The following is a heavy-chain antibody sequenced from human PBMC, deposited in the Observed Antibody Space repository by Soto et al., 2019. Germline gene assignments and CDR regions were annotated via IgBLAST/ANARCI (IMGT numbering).Heavy chain of an antibody. CDR1: GASITTYY. D-gene: IGHD6-19*01. J-gene: IGHJ4*02. V-gene: IGHV4-59*13. Sequence: QLRESGPGLVKPSETLSLTCDVSGASITTYYWSWIRQAPGKGLEWIGNVYHTGSTDYNSSLRSRVTISVDTAKNQFSLNMNSVTAADTAVYYCARRLFGSGWTLDSWGQGALVNVSS. CDR3: ARRLFGSGWTLDS. CDR2: VYHTGST.